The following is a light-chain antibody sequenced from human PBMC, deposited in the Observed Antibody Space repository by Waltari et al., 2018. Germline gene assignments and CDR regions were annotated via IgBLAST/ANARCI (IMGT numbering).Light chain of an antibody. V-gene: IGLV3-1*01. J-gene: IGLJ2*01. CDR2: QDS. CDR3: QAWDTSAAI. Sequence: SYELTQPPSVSVSPGQTAPITCSGDTLGDKFASWYQQKPGQSPVLVMYQDSKRPSGIPERFSGSNSGNTATLTISGTQAMDEADYYCQAWDTSAAIFGGGTKLTVL. CDR1: TLGDKF.